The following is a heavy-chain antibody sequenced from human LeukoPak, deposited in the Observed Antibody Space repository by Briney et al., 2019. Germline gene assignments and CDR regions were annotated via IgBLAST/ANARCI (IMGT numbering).Heavy chain of an antibody. J-gene: IGHJ3*02. CDR3: AMRDGHTNPKNAFDI. D-gene: IGHD5-24*01. Sequence: GSLRLSCAASGFSFSNYWMSWVRQAPGKGLEWVSVIYNGDNTYYADSVKGRFTISRDNSKNMLYLQMNSLRAEDTAVYYCAMRDGHTNPKNAFDIWGQGTMVTVSS. CDR1: GFSFSNYW. V-gene: IGHV3-53*01. CDR2: IYNGDNT.